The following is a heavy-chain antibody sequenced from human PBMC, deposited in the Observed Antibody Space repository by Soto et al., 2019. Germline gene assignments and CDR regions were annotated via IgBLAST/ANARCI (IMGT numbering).Heavy chain of an antibody. CDR2: FDPEDGET. J-gene: IGHJ4*02. V-gene: IGHV1-24*01. Sequence: VKVSCKVSGYTLNELSMHWARQAPGKGLEWMGGFDPEDGETIYAQKFQGRVTMTEDTSTDTAYMELSSLRSEDTAVYYCATTGAAAGYFDYWGQGTLVTVSS. CDR1: GYTLNELS. CDR3: ATTGAAAGYFDY. D-gene: IGHD6-13*01.